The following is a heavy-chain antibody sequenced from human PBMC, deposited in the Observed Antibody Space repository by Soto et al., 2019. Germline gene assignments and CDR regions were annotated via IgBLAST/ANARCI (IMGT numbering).Heavy chain of an antibody. D-gene: IGHD2-15*01. J-gene: IGHJ4*02. CDR3: AHRYSADVFDY. CDR2: IYWDDDK. Sequence: GSGPTMVNPTQTLTLTCTFSGFSLSTRGVGVGWIRQPPGKALEWLTLIYWDDDKRYSPSLKRRLIITKDPSKNQVVLTMTNMDPVDTATYYCAHRYSADVFDYWGQGTLVTV. V-gene: IGHV2-5*02. CDR1: GFSLSTRGVG.